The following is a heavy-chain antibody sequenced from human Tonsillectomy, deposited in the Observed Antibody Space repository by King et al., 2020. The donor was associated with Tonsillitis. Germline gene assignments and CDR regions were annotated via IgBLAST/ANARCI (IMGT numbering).Heavy chain of an antibody. J-gene: IGHJ3*02. CDR3: ARDTYSNYAFDI. Sequence: QVQLQQWGAGLLKPSETLSLTCAVYGGSFSGYYWTWLRQTPGKGLEWIGEINHSGNTNYNPSLKSRVTISVDTSKNQFSLKLSSVTAADTAVYYCARDTYSNYAFDIWGQGTMVTVSS. D-gene: IGHD4-11*01. CDR2: INHSGNT. CDR1: GGSFSGYY. V-gene: IGHV4-34*01.